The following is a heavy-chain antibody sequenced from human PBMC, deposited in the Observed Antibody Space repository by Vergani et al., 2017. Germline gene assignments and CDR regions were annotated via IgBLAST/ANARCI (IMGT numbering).Heavy chain of an antibody. CDR1: GFSFNTYG. D-gene: IGHD3-9*01. Sequence: QVQLVETGGGVVQPGGSLRLYCATSGFSFNTYGAHWVRQAPGKGLEWVAVISYDGSNKYYADSVKGRFTISRDNSKNTLYLQMNSLRVEDTGVYYCARARCIETCYMSNWLDSWGQGTLVTVSS. V-gene: IGHV3-30*19. CDR3: ARARCIETCYMSNWLDS. CDR2: ISYDGSNK. J-gene: IGHJ5*01.